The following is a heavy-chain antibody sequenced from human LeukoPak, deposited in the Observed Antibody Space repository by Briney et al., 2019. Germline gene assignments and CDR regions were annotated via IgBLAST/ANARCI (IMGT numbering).Heavy chain of an antibody. CDR2: IYPGDSDT. D-gene: IGHD1-26*01. CDR3: ARTWCSGSYQYYFDY. V-gene: IGHV5-51*03. CDR1: GYSFTSYW. J-gene: IGHJ4*02. Sequence: GRSLEISCKGSGYSFTSYWIGWVRQMPGKGLEWMGIIYPGDSDTRYSPSFQGQVTISADKSISTAYLQWSSLKASDTAMYYCARTWCSGSYQYYFDYWGQGTLVTVSS.